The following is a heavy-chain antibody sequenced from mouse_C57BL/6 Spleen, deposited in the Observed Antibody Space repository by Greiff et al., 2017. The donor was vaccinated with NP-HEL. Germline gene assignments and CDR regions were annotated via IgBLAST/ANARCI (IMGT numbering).Heavy chain of an antibody. V-gene: IGHV14-2*01. J-gene: IGHJ2*01. CDR2: IDPEDGET. CDR1: GFNIKDYY. CDR3: ARSDYYGSRFDY. D-gene: IGHD1-1*01. Sequence: VQLKESGAELVKPGASVKLSCTASGFNIKDYYMHWVKQRTEQGLEWIGRIDPEDGETKYAPKFPGKATITADTSSNTAYLQLSSLASEDTAVYYCARSDYYGSRFDYWGQGTTLTVSS.